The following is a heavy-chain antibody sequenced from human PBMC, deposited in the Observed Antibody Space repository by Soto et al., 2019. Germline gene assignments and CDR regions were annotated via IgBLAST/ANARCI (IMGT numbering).Heavy chain of an antibody. J-gene: IGHJ6*02. CDR1: GYTFTSYA. CDR3: ARGTYYYDSSGGMDV. D-gene: IGHD3-22*01. CDR2: ISAYNGNT. Sequence: ASVKVSCKASGYTFTSYAMHWVRQAPGQRLEWMGWISAYNGNTNYAQKLQGRVTMTTDTSTSTAYMELRSLRSDDTAVYYCARGTYYYDSSGGMDVWGQGTTVTVSS. V-gene: IGHV1-18*01.